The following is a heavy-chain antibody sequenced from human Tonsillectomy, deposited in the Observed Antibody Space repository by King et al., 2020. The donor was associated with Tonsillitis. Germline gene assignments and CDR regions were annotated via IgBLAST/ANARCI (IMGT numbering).Heavy chain of an antibody. CDR1: GFTFSNAW. CDR3: TTADWEGAARGYYYYYGMDV. Sequence: VQLVESGGGLVKPGGSLRLSCEASGFTFSNAWMSWVRQAPGKGLEWVGRIKSKTDGGTTDYAAPVKGRFTISRDDSKNTLYLQMNSLKTEDTAVYYCTTADWEGAARGYYYYYGMDVWGQGTTVTVSS. V-gene: IGHV3-15*01. D-gene: IGHD6-25*01. J-gene: IGHJ6*02. CDR2: IKSKTDGGTT.